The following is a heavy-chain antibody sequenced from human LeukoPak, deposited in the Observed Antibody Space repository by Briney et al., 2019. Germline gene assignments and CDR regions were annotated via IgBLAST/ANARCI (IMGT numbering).Heavy chain of an antibody. D-gene: IGHD3-3*01. CDR1: GFTFSSYW. Sequence: GGSLRLSCAASGFTFSSYWMHWVRQAPGKGLVWVSRINSDGSSTSYADSVKGRFTISRDNAKNSLYLQMNSLRAEETAVYYCARVESPDHDFWSGDAFDIWGQGTMVTVSS. J-gene: IGHJ3*02. V-gene: IGHV3-74*01. CDR3: ARVESPDHDFWSGDAFDI. CDR2: INSDGSST.